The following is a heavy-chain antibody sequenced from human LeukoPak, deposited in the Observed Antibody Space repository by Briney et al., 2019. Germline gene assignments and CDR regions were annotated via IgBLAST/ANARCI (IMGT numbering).Heavy chain of an antibody. CDR1: GGSISSSSYY. J-gene: IGHJ3*02. Sequence: SETLSLTCTVSGGSISSSSYYWGWIRQPPGKGLEWIGSIYYSGSTYYNPSLKSRVTISVDTSKNQFSLKLSSVTAADTAVYYCARAGYYYDSSGYLCAFDIWGQGIMVTVSS. CDR2: IYYSGST. D-gene: IGHD3-22*01. V-gene: IGHV4-39*07. CDR3: ARAGYYYDSSGYLCAFDI.